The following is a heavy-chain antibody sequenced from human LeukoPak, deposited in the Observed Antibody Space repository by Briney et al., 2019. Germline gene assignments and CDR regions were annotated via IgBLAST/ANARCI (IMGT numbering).Heavy chain of an antibody. CDR2: ISYDGSNK. CDR1: GFTFSSYA. V-gene: IGHV3-30-3*01. Sequence: GGSLRLSCAASGFTFSSYAMHWVRQAPGKGLEWVAVISYDGSNKYYADSVKGRFTISRDNAKNSLYLQMNSLRAEDTAVYYCARWDSYGYTDFDYWGQGTLVTVSS. CDR3: ARWDSYGYTDFDY. J-gene: IGHJ4*02. D-gene: IGHD5-18*01.